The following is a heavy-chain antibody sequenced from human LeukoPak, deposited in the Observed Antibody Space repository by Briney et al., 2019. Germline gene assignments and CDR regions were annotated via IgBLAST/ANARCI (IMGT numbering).Heavy chain of an antibody. CDR3: ARDARYYDSSGYYAFDI. J-gene: IGHJ3*02. Sequence: SETLSLTCTVSGGSISSYYWSWIRQSPGKGLEWIGYVYSSGSTNYNPSLKSRVTISVDTSKNQFSLKLSSVTAADTAVYYCARDARYYDSSGYYAFDIWGQGTMVTVSS. CDR1: GGSISSYY. V-gene: IGHV4-59*01. CDR2: VYSSGST. D-gene: IGHD3-22*01.